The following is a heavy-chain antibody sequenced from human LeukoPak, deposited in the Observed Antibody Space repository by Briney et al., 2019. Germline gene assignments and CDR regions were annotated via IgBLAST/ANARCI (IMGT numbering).Heavy chain of an antibody. Sequence: GGSLRLSCAASGFTFSTYAMTWVRQAPGKGLEWVSVIYSDGTTYYADSVQGRFTISRDNSKNTLYLQMNSLRAEDTAIYYCARDLRHSTHDYYYGMDVWGQGATVTVSS. J-gene: IGHJ6*02. CDR1: GFTFSTYA. CDR3: ARDLRHSTHDYYYGMDV. CDR2: IYSDGTT. D-gene: IGHD2-15*01. V-gene: IGHV3-53*01.